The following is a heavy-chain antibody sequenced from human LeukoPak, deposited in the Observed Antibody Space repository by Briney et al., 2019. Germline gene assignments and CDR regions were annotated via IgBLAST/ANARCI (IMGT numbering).Heavy chain of an antibody. D-gene: IGHD1-7*01. J-gene: IGHJ6*02. CDR2: IRSKAYGGTT. Sequence: GRSLRLSCTASGFTFGDYAMSWVRQAPGKGLEWVGFIRSKAYGGTTEYAASVKGRFPISRDDSKSIAYLQMNSLKTEDTAMYYCTRVELRPYYYGMDVWGQGTTVTVSS. V-gene: IGHV3-49*04. CDR3: TRVELRPYYYGMDV. CDR1: GFTFGDYA.